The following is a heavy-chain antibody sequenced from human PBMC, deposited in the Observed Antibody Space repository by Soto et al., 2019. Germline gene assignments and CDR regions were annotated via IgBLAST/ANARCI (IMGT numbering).Heavy chain of an antibody. CDR2: ISVSGDNI. CDR1: GFSFNSFN. CDR3: ARDLGILKSLFHX. Sequence: GGSLRLSFLASGFSFNSFNMNWIRRAPGRGLEWVASISVSGDNIYYGDSVQVRFTISRDNAKRSVFLDLKSLRVEDTAVYYCARDLGILKSLFHXWGQVTLVTVSX. J-gene: IGHJ4*02. V-gene: IGHV3-21*01. D-gene: IGHD6-13*01.